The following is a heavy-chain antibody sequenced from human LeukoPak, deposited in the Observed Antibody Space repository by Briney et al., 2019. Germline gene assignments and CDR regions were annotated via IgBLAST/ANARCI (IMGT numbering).Heavy chain of an antibody. V-gene: IGHV3-7*01. D-gene: IGHD7-27*01. CDR1: GFTFSSYW. J-gene: IGHJ4*02. CDR3: ARDLNWETY. Sequence: GGSLRFSCAASGFTFSSYWMTWVRQAPGKGLEWVANIKPDGSQIYYVDSVKGRFTISRDNAKNSLYLQMNSLRAEDTAVYYCARDLNWETYWGQGTLVSVSS. CDR2: IKPDGSQI.